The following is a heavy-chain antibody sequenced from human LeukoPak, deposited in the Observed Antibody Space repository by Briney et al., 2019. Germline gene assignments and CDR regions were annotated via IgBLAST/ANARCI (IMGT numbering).Heavy chain of an antibody. CDR1: GFTFSSYS. CDR3: ARGGLGIPLDY. CDR2: ISSSSSTI. V-gene: IGHV3-48*01. J-gene: IGHJ4*02. D-gene: IGHD7-27*01. Sequence: GGSLRLSCAASGFTFSSYSMNWVRQAPGKGLEWVSYISSSSSTIYYADSVKGRFTISRDNAKNSLYLQMNSLRAEDTAVCYCARGGLGIPLDYWGQGTLVTVSS.